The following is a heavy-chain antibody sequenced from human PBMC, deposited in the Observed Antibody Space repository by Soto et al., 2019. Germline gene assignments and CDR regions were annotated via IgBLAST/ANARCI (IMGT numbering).Heavy chain of an antibody. CDR1: GGSISSGGYY. D-gene: IGHD3-22*01. J-gene: IGHJ4*02. CDR3: ARVGYYYDSSGYYRIKYYFDY. CDR2: ISYCGST. V-gene: IGHV4-31*03. Sequence: QVQLQESGPGLVKPSQTLSLNCTVSGGSISSGGYYWSWIRQHQGKGLEWIGYISYCGSTYYNPALKSRVTISVDTSKNQFSLKRSSVTAAYTAVYYCARVGYYYDSSGYYRIKYYFDYWVQGTLVTVSS.